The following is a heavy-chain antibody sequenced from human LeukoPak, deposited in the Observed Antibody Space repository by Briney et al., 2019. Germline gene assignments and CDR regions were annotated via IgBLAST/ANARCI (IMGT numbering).Heavy chain of an antibody. CDR1: GGSISSYY. Sequence: PSETLSLTCTVSGGSISSYYWSWIRQPPGKGLEWIGYIYYSGSTSYNPSLKSRVTISVDTSKNQFSLKLSSVTAADTAVYYCARDPRWLQGAFDIWGQGTMVTVSS. CDR3: ARDPRWLQGAFDI. J-gene: IGHJ3*02. V-gene: IGHV4-59*01. D-gene: IGHD5-24*01. CDR2: IYYSGST.